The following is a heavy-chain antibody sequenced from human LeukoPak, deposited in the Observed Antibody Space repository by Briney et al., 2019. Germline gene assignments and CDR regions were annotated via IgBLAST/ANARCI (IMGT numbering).Heavy chain of an antibody. D-gene: IGHD6-19*01. CDR1: GFTFSSYA. Sequence: PGRSLRLSCAASGFTFSSYAMHWVRQAPGKGLEWVAVISYDGSNKYYADSVKGRFTISRDNAKNSLYLQMNSLRAEDTALYYCAKDISSGTYYYYGMDVWGQGTTVTVSS. CDR2: ISYDGSNK. V-gene: IGHV3-30-3*01. CDR3: AKDISSGTYYYYGMDV. J-gene: IGHJ6*02.